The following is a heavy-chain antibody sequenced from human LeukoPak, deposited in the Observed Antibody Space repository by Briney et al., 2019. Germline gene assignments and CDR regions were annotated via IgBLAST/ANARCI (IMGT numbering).Heavy chain of an antibody. J-gene: IGHJ5*02. D-gene: IGHD2-2*01. CDR1: GGTFSSYA. V-gene: IGHV1-69*13. Sequence: SVTVSCKASGGTFSSYAISWVRQAPGQGLEWMGGIIPIFGTANYAQKFQGRVTITADESTSTAYMELSSLRSEDTAVYYCARSSGYCSSTSCFRWFDPWGQGTLVTVSS. CDR3: ARSSGYCSSTSCFRWFDP. CDR2: IIPIFGTA.